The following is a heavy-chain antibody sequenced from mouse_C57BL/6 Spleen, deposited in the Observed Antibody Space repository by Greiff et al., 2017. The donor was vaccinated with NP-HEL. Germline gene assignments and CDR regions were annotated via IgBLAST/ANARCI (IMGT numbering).Heavy chain of an antibody. CDR3: AIYGSSYVFDY. Sequence: QVQLQQSGAELARPGASVKMSCKASGYTFTSYTMHWVKQRPGPGLEWIGYINPSSGYTKYNQKFKDKATLTADKSSSTAYMQLSSLTYEDSAVYYCAIYGSSYVFDYWGQGTTLTVSS. V-gene: IGHV1-4*01. J-gene: IGHJ2*01. D-gene: IGHD1-1*01. CDR1: GYTFTSYT. CDR2: INPSSGYT.